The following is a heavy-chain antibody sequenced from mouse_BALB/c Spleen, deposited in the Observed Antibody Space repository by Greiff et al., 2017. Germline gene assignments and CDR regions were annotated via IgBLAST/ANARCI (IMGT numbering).Heavy chain of an antibody. CDR1: GFTFSSFG. V-gene: IGHV5-17*02. CDR2: ISSGSSTI. J-gene: IGHJ4*01. CDR3: AREITTYYAMDY. D-gene: IGHD2-4*01. Sequence: EVKLVESGGGLVQPGGSRKLSCAASGFTFSSFGMHWVRQAPEKGLEWVAYISSGSSTIYYADTVKGRFTISRDNPKNTLFLQMTSLRSEDTAMYYCAREITTYYAMDYWGQGTSVTVSS.